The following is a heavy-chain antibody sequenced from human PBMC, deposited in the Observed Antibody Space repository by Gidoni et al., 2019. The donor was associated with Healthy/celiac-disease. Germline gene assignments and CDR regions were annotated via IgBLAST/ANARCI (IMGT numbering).Heavy chain of an antibody. J-gene: IGHJ6*03. CDR1: GGSISSSSYY. CDR3: ARHRAMVRGVGFRGGVLYMDV. D-gene: IGHD3-10*01. CDR2: IYYSGST. V-gene: IGHV4-39*01. Sequence: QLQLQESGPGLVKPSETLSLTCTVSGGSISSSSYYWGWIRQPPGKGLEWIGSIYYSGSTYYNPSLKSRVTISVDTSKNQFSLKLSSVTAADTAVYYCARHRAMVRGVGFRGGVLYMDVWGKGTTVTVSS.